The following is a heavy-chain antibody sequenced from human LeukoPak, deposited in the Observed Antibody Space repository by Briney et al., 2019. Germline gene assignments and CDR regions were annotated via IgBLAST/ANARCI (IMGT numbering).Heavy chain of an antibody. V-gene: IGHV1-2*02. CDR2: INPNSGGT. CDR3: ARGHGYYYDSSGYQLDY. Sequence: ASVKVSCKASGYTFTSYYMHWVRQAPGQGLEWMGWINPNSGGTNYAQKFQGRVTMTRDTSISTAYMELSRLRSDDTAVYYCARGHGYYYDSSGYQLDYWGQGTLVTVSS. CDR1: GYTFTSYY. D-gene: IGHD3-22*01. J-gene: IGHJ4*02.